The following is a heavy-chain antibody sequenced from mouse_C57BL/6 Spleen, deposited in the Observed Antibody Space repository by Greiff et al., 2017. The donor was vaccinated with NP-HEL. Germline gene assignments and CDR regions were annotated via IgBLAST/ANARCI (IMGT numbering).Heavy chain of an antibody. CDR3: ARHATRAMDY. J-gene: IGHJ4*01. CDR1: GFTFSDYG. D-gene: IGHD1-1*01. CDR2: ISNLAYSI. Sequence: EVKVVESGGGLVQPGGSLKLSCAASGFTFSDYGMAWVRQAPRKGPEWVAFISNLAYSIYYADTVTGRFTISRENAKNTLYLEMSSLRSEDTAMYYCARHATRAMDYWGQGTSVTVSS. V-gene: IGHV5-15*01.